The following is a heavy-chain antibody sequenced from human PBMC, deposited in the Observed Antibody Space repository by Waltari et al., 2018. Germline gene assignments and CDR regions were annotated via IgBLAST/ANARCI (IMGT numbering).Heavy chain of an antibody. V-gene: IGHV3-23*04. Sequence: EVQWVESGGGLVQRGESLRLSCAASGFSFGTYAMDWDRQAPGKGLEWVSAISSDGGSTYYADSVKGRLTVSRDNSKNTLYLQIHNLRAEDTATYYCARSLASVDSSWGQGILVTVSP. CDR2: ISSDGGST. CDR3: ARSLASVDSS. D-gene: IGHD3-16*01. J-gene: IGHJ5*02. CDR1: GFSFGTYA.